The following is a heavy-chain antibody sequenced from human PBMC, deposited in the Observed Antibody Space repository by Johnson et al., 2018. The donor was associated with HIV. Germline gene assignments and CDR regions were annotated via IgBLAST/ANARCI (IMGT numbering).Heavy chain of an antibody. CDR1: GFTLVDYG. CDR2: ISGGGGTT. CDR3: ARDPGSITLVRGDAFDI. D-gene: IGHD3-10*01. J-gene: IGHJ3*02. V-gene: IGHV3-23*04. Sequence: EVQLVESGGGVVRPGGSLRLSCAASGFTLVDYGMSWVRQAPGEGLDWVSTISGGGGTTYYADSVKGRFTISRDNSKNTLYLQMNSLRAEDTAVYYCARDPGSITLVRGDAFDIWGQGTVVTISS.